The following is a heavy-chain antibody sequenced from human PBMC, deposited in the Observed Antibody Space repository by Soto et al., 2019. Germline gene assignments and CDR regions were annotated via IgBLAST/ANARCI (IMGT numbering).Heavy chain of an antibody. CDR2: ISGSGGST. CDR3: AKGPSIAVAGDFDY. Sequence: GGSLRLSCAASGFTFSSYAMSWVRQAPGKGLEWVSAISGSGGSTYYADSVKGRFTTSRDNSKNTLYLQMNSLRAEDTAVYYCAKGPSIAVAGDFDYWGQGTLVTVSS. D-gene: IGHD6-19*01. V-gene: IGHV3-23*01. CDR1: GFTFSSYA. J-gene: IGHJ4*02.